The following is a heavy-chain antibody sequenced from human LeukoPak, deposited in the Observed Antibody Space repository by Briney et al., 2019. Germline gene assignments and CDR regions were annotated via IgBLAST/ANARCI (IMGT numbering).Heavy chain of an antibody. Sequence: GGSRRLSCAASGFTFSSYGMHWVRQAPGKGLEWVGRIKSKTDGGTTDYAAPVKGRFTISRDDSKNTLYLQMNSLKTEDTAVYYCTTGRIAAAGLGVFDYWGQGTLVTVSS. V-gene: IGHV3-15*01. CDR2: IKSKTDGGTT. D-gene: IGHD6-13*01. CDR1: GFTFSSYG. CDR3: TTGRIAAAGLGVFDY. J-gene: IGHJ4*02.